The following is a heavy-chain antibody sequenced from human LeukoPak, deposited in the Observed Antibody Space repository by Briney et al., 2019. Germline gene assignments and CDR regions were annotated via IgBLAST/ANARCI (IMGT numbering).Heavy chain of an antibody. Sequence: GASVKVSCKASGYTFTSYYMHWVRQAPGQGLEWMGIINPSGGSTSYAQKFQGRVTMTRDTSTSTVYMELSSLRSEDTAVYYCAQSKYRNDDYYYGMDVWGPGTTVTVSS. V-gene: IGHV1-46*01. CDR3: AQSKYRNDDYYYGMDV. CDR1: GYTFTSYY. CDR2: INPSGGST. D-gene: IGHD2/OR15-2a*01. J-gene: IGHJ6*02.